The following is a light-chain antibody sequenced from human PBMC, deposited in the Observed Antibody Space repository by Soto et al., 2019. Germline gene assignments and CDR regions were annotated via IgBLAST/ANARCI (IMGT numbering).Light chain of an antibody. J-gene: IGKJ1*01. Sequence: EIVMTQSPATLSVSPGERATLSCRASQSVSSNLAWFQQKPGQAPRLLIYGASTRATGIPARFSGSGSGTEFTLTISSLQSEDFAVYYCHQYNSLWTFGQGTKVEIK. V-gene: IGKV3-15*01. CDR3: HQYNSLWT. CDR1: QSVSSN. CDR2: GAS.